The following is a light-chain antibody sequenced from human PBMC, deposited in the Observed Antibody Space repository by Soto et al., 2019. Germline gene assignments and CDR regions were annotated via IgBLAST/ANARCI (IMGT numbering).Light chain of an antibody. Sequence: QSALTQPRSVSGSPGQSVTISCTGTSSDVGGYNFASWYQQHPGKAPKLMIYDVSKRPSGVPDRVSGSKSGDTASLTISGRQAEDEADYYCCSYAGSWTYIFGTGTKLTAL. CDR3: CSYAGSWTYI. CDR1: SSDVGGYNF. J-gene: IGLJ1*01. V-gene: IGLV2-11*01. CDR2: DVS.